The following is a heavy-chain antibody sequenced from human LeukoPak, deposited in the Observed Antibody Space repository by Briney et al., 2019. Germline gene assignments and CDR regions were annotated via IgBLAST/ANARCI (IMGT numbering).Heavy chain of an antibody. J-gene: IGHJ3*02. CDR2: IYSGGST. V-gene: IGHV3-66*02. Sequence: PGGSLILSCAASGFTVSINYMSWVRQAPGKGLEWVSVIYSGGSTYYAVPVKRRFTISRDNSKNTLYLQMNSLRAEDTAVYYCARGEVVPAAARVIGFDIWGQGTMVTVSS. D-gene: IGHD2-2*01. CDR1: GFTVSINY. CDR3: ARGEVVPAAARVIGFDI.